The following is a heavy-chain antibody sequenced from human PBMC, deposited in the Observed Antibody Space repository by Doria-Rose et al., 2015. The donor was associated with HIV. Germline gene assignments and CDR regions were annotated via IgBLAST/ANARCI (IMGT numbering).Heavy chain of an antibody. CDR1: GFSFSDYD. CDR3: ARDRDSWFGIF. CDR2: ISASGSII. V-gene: IGHV3-48*03. Sequence: SGGGLVQPGGSLGLSCVGTGFSFSDYDINWVRQAPGKGLEWISYISASGSIIYYADSVKGRFTVSRDNTKKSVYLQMNSLRDEDTAVYYCARDRDSWFGIFWGQGTLLRVSS. D-gene: IGHD3-10*01. J-gene: IGHJ4*02.